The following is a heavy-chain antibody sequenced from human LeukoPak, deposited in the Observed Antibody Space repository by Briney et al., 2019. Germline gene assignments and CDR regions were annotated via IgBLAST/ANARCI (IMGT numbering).Heavy chain of an antibody. V-gene: IGHV3-11*06. CDR3: ARVLIAAAGPFDY. CDR1: GFTFSDYY. CDR2: ISSSSSYI. Sequence: GGSLRLSCAASGFTFSDYYMSWIRQAPGKGLEWVSYISSSSSYIYYADSVKGRFTISRDNAKNSLYLQMNSLRAEDTAVYYCARVLIAAAGPFDYWGQGTLVTVSS. J-gene: IGHJ4*02. D-gene: IGHD6-13*01.